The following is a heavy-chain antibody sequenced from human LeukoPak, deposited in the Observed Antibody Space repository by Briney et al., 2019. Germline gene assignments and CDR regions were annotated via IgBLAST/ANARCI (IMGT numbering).Heavy chain of an antibody. J-gene: IGHJ4*02. Sequence: PSETLSLTCAVYGGSFSGHYWSWVRQPPGKGLEWIGEINHRGSTNYNPSLKSRGPISVDTSKKQFSLKLSSVTAADTAVYYCARGIGYDSSGYFSSQDYFDYWGQGTLVTVSS. D-gene: IGHD3-22*01. CDR3: ARGIGYDSSGYFSSQDYFDY. CDR2: INHRGST. CDR1: GGSFSGHY. V-gene: IGHV4-34*01.